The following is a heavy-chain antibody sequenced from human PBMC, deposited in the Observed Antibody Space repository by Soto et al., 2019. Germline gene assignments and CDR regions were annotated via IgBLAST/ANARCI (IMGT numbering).Heavy chain of an antibody. CDR1: GASVSSYY. V-gene: IGHV4-4*07. J-gene: IGHJ4*02. Sequence: QVRLHESGPGLVKPSETLSLTCTVSGASVSSYYWSWFRQPVGKGLEWIGRIHISGNLNYHPSLESRVTMSVDTSKNQFSLRLASVTAADTTLYLCARDVGKNYWGQGTRVAVSS. D-gene: IGHD3-10*01. CDR3: ARDVGKNY. CDR2: IHISGNL.